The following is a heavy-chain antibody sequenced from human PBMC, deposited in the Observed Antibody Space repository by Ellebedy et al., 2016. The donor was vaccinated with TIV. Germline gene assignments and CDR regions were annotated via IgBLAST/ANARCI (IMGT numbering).Heavy chain of an antibody. Sequence: MPSETLSLTCTVSGGSISSYQWSWIRQPPGKGLEWIGSIYFTGSTNYNPSLQSRVSISLDTSKTQLSLKLTSVTAADTAVYYGARDDRHRDYYYGNDVWGRGTTVTVSS. J-gene: IGHJ6*02. CDR2: IYFTGST. V-gene: IGHV4-59*01. CDR3: ARDDRHRDYYYGNDV. CDR1: GGSISSYQ.